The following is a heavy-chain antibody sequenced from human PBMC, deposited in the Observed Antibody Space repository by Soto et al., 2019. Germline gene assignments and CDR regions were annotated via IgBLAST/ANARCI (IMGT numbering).Heavy chain of an antibody. CDR1: GGSISSSSYY. Sequence: NPSETLSLTCTVSGGSISSSSYYWGGIRQPPGKGLEWIGRIYYSASTYYHPSLKSRVTISVDTSKNQFSLKLSSVTAADTAVYYCARWIVVVISSFDYWGQGTLVTVSS. V-gene: IGHV4-39*01. J-gene: IGHJ4*02. CDR3: ARWIVVVISSFDY. D-gene: IGHD3-22*01. CDR2: IYYSAST.